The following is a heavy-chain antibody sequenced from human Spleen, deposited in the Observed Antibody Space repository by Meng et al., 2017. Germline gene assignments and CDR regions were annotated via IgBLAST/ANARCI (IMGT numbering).Heavy chain of an antibody. D-gene: IGHD4-17*01. Sequence: VRLQESGPGLVKPSQTLSLTCTVSGGSISSGGYYWSWIRQHPGNGLEWIGYIYYSGSTYYNPSLKSLVTISVDTSKNQFSLKLSSVTAADTAVYYCARVLEDTVTTFDYWGQGTLVTVSS. CDR2: IYYSGST. J-gene: IGHJ4*02. V-gene: IGHV4-31*01. CDR3: ARVLEDTVTTFDY. CDR1: GGSISSGGYY.